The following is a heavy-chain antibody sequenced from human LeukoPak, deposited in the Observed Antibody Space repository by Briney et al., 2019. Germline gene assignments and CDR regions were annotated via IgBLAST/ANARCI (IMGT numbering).Heavy chain of an antibody. CDR2: VYYTGRT. J-gene: IGHJ4*02. V-gene: IGHV4-39*01. Sequence: SETLSLTCTVSGDSISSGSYYWGWIRQPPGKGLEWIGIVYYTGRTYYNPSLESRVTISADTSENQFSLSLSSVTAADSAVYYCATQDSGDSYGYIAYWGQGTLVTVSS. CDR3: ATQDSGDSYGYIAY. D-gene: IGHD5-18*01. CDR1: GDSISSGSYY.